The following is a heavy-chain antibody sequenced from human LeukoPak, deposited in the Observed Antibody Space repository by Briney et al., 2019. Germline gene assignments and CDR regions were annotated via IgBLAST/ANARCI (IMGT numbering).Heavy chain of an antibody. CDR2: ISSSGSYI. CDR3: ARDRDDSSGRLFDY. D-gene: IGHD3-22*01. Sequence: GGSLRLSCAASGFTFSSYSMNWVRQAPGKGLEWVSSISSSGSYIYYADSVKGRFTISRDNAKNSLYLQMNSLRAEDTAVYYCARDRDDSSGRLFDYWGQGTLVTVSS. CDR1: GFTFSSYS. V-gene: IGHV3-21*01. J-gene: IGHJ4*02.